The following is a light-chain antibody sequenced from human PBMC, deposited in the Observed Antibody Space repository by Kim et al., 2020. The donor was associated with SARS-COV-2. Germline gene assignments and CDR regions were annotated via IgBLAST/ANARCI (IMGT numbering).Light chain of an antibody. V-gene: IGKV3-15*01. CDR3: KQYNNWPLT. J-gene: IGKJ4*01. Sequence: EIVMTQSPATLSVSPGERATLSCRASQSISGDLAWYQQKPGQAPSLLIYGASTRATATPASFSGSGSGSEFTLTISSLQSEDFAVYYCKQYNNWPLTFGGGTKVDIK. CDR2: GAS. CDR1: QSISGD.